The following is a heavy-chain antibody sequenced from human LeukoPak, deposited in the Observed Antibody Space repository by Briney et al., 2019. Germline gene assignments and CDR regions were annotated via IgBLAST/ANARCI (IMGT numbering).Heavy chain of an antibody. CDR2: INHSGST. CDR3: ARGKGYCSGGSCYIYFDY. V-gene: IGHV4-34*01. CDR1: GGSFSGYY. D-gene: IGHD2-15*01. J-gene: IGHJ4*02. Sequence: SETLSLTCAVYGGSFSGYYWSWIRQPPGKGLEWIGEINHSGSTNYNPSLKSRVTISVDTSKNQFSLKLSSVTAADTAVYYCARGKGYCSGGSCYIYFDYWGQGTLVTVSS.